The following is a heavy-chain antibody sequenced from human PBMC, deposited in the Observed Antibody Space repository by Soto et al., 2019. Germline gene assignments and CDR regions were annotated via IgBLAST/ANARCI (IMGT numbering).Heavy chain of an antibody. Sequence: SETLSLTCTVSGGSISSYYWSWIRQPPGKGLEWIGYIYYSGSTNYNPSLKSRVTISVDTSKNQFSLKLSSVTAADTAVYYCARTNIVATPTFDYWGQGTLVTVSS. CDR3: ARTNIVATPTFDY. V-gene: IGHV4-59*01. CDR2: IYYSGST. D-gene: IGHD5-12*01. J-gene: IGHJ4*02. CDR1: GGSISSYY.